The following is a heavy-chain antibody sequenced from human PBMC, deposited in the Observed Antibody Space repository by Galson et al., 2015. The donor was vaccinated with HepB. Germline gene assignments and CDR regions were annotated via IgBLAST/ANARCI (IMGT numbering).Heavy chain of an antibody. V-gene: IGHV6-1*01. CDR2: TYYRSKWYN. CDR3: ARDSRIAVAGTDAFDI. D-gene: IGHD6-19*01. CDR1: GDSVSSNSAA. Sequence: AISGDSVSSNSAAWNWIRQSPSRGLEWLGRTYYRSKWYNDYAVSVKSRITINPDTSKNQFSLQLNSVTPEDTAVYYCARDSRIAVAGTDAFDIWGQGTMVTVSS. J-gene: IGHJ3*02.